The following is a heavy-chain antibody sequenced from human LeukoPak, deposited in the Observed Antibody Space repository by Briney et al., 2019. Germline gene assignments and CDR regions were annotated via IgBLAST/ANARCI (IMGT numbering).Heavy chain of an antibody. CDR2: FDPEDGET. J-gene: IGHJ4*02. V-gene: IGHV1-24*01. CDR3: ATSSGTYFLY. D-gene: IGHD1-26*01. Sequence: ASVKVSCKASGYTFTSYGISWVRQAPGKGLEWMGGFDPEDGETIYAQKFQDRVTMTEDTSTDTAYMELSSLRSEDTAFYYCATSSGTYFLYWGQGTLVTVS. CDR1: GYTFTSYG.